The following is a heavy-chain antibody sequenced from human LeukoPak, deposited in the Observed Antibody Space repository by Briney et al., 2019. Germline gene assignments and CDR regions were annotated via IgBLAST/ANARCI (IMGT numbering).Heavy chain of an antibody. V-gene: IGHV1-69*04. D-gene: IGHD3-9*01. CDR3: AREVSRYGSFDY. Sequence: ASVKVSCKASAGTFSSYTISWVRQAPGQGLEWMGRIIPILGIANYAQKFQGRVTITADKSTSTAYMELSSLRSEDTAVYYCAREVSRYGSFDYWGQGTLVTVSS. CDR2: IIPILGIA. CDR1: AGTFSSYT. J-gene: IGHJ4*02.